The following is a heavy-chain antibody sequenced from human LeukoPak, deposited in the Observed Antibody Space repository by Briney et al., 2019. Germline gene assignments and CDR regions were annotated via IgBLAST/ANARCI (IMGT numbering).Heavy chain of an antibody. V-gene: IGHV3-48*03. CDR2: VSANGATT. J-gene: IGHJ1*01. D-gene: IGHD1-26*01. CDR1: GFSFYRYE. Sequence: PGGSLSLSCAASGFSFYRYEMNWVRRAPGRGLEWISYVSANGATTYYAEPVRGRFSISRDNAKTSLSLQMNSLRVEDTAVYYCAIGGEGGGTYFGHWGQGTLVTVFS. CDR3: AIGGEGGGTYFGH.